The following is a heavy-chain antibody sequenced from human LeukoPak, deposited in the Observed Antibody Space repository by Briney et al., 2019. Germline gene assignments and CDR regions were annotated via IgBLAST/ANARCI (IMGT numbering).Heavy chain of an antibody. CDR2: IRKDSSEL. Sequence: GGSLRLSCVASGFTFSDCSLNWVRQAPGKGLEWLSSIRKDSSELFYADSVRGRFTISRDNAKNSLYLQMNSLRVEDTAVYYCAKDLQQLEAFDSWGPGTLVTVSS. CDR1: GFTFSDCS. V-gene: IGHV3-21*01. J-gene: IGHJ4*02. D-gene: IGHD1-1*01. CDR3: AKDLQQLEAFDS.